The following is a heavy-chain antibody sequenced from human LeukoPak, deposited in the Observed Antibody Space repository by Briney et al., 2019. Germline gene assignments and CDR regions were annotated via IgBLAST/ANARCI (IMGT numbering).Heavy chain of an antibody. CDR2: IYYSGST. J-gene: IGHJ3*02. Sequence: SETLSLTCTVSGGSISSSSYYWGWIRQPPGKGLEWIGSIYYSGSTYYNPSLKSRVTISVVTSKNQFSLKLSSVTAADTAVYYCASYGLRLGELSDAFDIWGQGTMVTVSS. D-gene: IGHD3-16*01. V-gene: IGHV4-39*01. CDR1: GGSISSSSYY. CDR3: ASYGLRLGELSDAFDI.